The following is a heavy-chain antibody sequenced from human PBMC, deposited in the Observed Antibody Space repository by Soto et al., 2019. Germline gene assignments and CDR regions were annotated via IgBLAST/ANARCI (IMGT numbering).Heavy chain of an antibody. CDR3: ARGFPWFGDDSNDAFDI. J-gene: IGHJ3*02. CDR2: INPSGGST. V-gene: IGHV1-46*03. CDR1: GYTFTSYY. D-gene: IGHD3-10*01. Sequence: QVQLVQSGAEVKKPGASVKVSCKASGYTFTSYYMHWVRQAPGQGLEWMGIINPSGGSTSYAQKFQGRVTMTRDTSTSTVYMELSSLRSEDTAVYYCARGFPWFGDDSNDAFDIWGQGTMVTVSS.